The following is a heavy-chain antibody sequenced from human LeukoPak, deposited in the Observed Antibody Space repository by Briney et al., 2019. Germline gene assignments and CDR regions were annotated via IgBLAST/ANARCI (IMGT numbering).Heavy chain of an antibody. CDR3: ARSAEQQPAGYFDY. V-gene: IGHV4-34*01. CDR2: INHSGST. J-gene: IGHJ4*02. D-gene: IGHD6-13*01. CDR1: GWSFSGYY. Sequence: PSETLSLTCAVYGWSFSGYYWSWIRQPPGKGLEWIGEINHSGSTNYNPSLKSRVTISVDTSKNQFSLKLSSVTAADTAVYYCARSAEQQPAGYFDYWGQGTLVTVSS.